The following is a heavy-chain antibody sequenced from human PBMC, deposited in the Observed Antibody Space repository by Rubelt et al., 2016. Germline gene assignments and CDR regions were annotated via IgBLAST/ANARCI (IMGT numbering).Heavy chain of an antibody. D-gene: IGHD2-2*02. J-gene: IGHJ4*02. CDR3: ARGDTHFDH. CDR2: TLYDGINK. Sequence: QVQVVESGGGVVQPGRSLRLSCAASGFTFSTYDMQWVRQAPGKGLEWVAVTLYDGINKYYADSVRGRFTISRDNPKKTLYLQMNSLRSEDTAVYYCARGDTHFDHWGQGTLVTVSS. CDR1: GFTFSTYD. V-gene: IGHV3-33*01.